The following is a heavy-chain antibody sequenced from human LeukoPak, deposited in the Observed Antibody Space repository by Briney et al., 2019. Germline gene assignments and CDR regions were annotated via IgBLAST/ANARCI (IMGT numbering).Heavy chain of an antibody. CDR3: ARDLEYCSTTSCFT. Sequence: PSETLSLTCNVSGDSINSGGFYWNWIRQPPGKGLEWIAYIHQSGITVSNPSLKSRLTLSLDASKNQFSLRLTSVTVADTAVYYCARDLEYCSTTSCFTWGQGTLVTVFS. CDR2: IHQSGIT. CDR1: GDSINSGGFY. D-gene: IGHD2-2*01. J-gene: IGHJ5*02. V-gene: IGHV4-30-2*01.